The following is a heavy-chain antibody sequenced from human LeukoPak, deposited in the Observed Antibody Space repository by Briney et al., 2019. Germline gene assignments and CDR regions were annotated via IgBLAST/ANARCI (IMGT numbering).Heavy chain of an antibody. J-gene: IGHJ4*02. CDR2: IYYSGST. Sequence: SETLSLTCTVSGGSISSSSYYWGWIRQPPGKGLEWIGSIYYSGSTYYNPSLKSRVTISVDTSKNQFSLKLSSVTAADTAVYYCARDRGAVPADYWGQGTLVTVSS. CDR1: GGSISSSSYY. D-gene: IGHD2-2*01. CDR3: ARDRGAVPADY. V-gene: IGHV4-39*07.